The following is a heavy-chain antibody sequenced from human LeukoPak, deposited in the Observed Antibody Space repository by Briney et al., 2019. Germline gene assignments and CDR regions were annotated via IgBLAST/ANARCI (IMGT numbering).Heavy chain of an antibody. Sequence: GRSLRLSCAASGFTFDDYAMHWVRQAPGKGLEWVSGISWNSGSIGYADSVKGRFTISRDNAKNSLYLQMNSLRAEDTALYYCAKETTRWELLTRYFDLWGRGTLVTVSS. D-gene: IGHD1-26*01. CDR3: AKETTRWELLTRYFDL. V-gene: IGHV3-9*01. J-gene: IGHJ2*01. CDR2: ISWNSGSI. CDR1: GFTFDDYA.